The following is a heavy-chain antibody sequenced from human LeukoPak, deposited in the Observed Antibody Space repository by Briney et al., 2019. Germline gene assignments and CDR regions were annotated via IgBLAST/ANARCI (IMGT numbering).Heavy chain of an antibody. Sequence: ASVKVSCKASGYTFTSYGISWVRQAPGQGLEWMGWMNPNSGNTGYAQKFQGRVTMTRNTSISTAYMELSSLRSEDTAVYYCARVSYDSSGAHFDYWGQGTLVTVSS. D-gene: IGHD3-22*01. V-gene: IGHV1-8*02. CDR1: GYTFTSYG. CDR3: ARVSYDSSGAHFDY. J-gene: IGHJ4*02. CDR2: MNPNSGNT.